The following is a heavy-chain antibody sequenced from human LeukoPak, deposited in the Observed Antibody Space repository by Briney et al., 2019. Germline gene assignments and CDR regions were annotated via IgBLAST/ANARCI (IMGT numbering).Heavy chain of an antibody. CDR1: GFTFSSHG. CDR3: AKGELGRWFDY. V-gene: IGHV3-30*18. D-gene: IGHD3-10*01. Sequence: LTLSCAGSGFTFSSHGMHWVRPAPGKGLGLVALISYDGSNKYYADSVKGRFTISRDNSKNTLYLQMNSLRAGDPAVYYCAKGELGRWFDYWGQGTLVTVSS. CDR2: ISYDGSNK. J-gene: IGHJ4*02.